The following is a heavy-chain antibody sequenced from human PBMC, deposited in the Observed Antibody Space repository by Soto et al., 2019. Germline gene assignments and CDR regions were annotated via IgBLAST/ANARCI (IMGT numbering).Heavy chain of an antibody. Sequence: SSETLSLTCTVSGGSISSYYWSWIRQPAGKGLEWIGRIYTSGSTNYNPSLKSRVTMSVDTSKNQFSLKLSSVTAADTAVYYCARDLIYRYYDFWSGSREKHQLYYYYGMDVWGQGTTVTVS. CDR2: IYTSGST. V-gene: IGHV4-4*07. D-gene: IGHD3-3*01. J-gene: IGHJ6*02. CDR1: GGSISSYY. CDR3: ARDLIYRYYDFWSGSREKHQLYYYYGMDV.